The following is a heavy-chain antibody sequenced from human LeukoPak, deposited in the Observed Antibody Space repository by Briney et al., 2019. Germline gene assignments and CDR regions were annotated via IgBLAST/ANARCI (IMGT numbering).Heavy chain of an antibody. CDR3: ARVPGIAVAGTEDAFDI. CDR2: IYTSGST. CDR1: GGSISSGSYY. D-gene: IGHD6-19*01. V-gene: IGHV4-61*02. Sequence: ASETLSLTCTVSGGSISSGSYYWSWIRQPAGKGLEWIGRIYTSGSTNYNPSLKSRVTISVDTSKNQFSLKLSSVTAADTAVYYCARVPGIAVAGTEDAFDIWGQGTMVTVSS. J-gene: IGHJ3*02.